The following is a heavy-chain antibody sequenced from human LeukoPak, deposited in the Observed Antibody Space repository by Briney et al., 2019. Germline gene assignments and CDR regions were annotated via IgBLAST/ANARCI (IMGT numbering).Heavy chain of an antibody. CDR1: GCTISSYY. CDR2: IYYSGST. CDR3: ARHQGSSWTFDY. V-gene: IGHV4-59*08. J-gene: IGHJ4*02. Sequence: SETLTLTCTASGCTISSYYWSWIRQPPGKGLEWIGYIYYSGSTNYNPSLKSRVTISVDTSKNQFSLKLSSVTAADTAVYYCARHQGSSWTFDYWGQGTLVTVSS. D-gene: IGHD6-13*01.